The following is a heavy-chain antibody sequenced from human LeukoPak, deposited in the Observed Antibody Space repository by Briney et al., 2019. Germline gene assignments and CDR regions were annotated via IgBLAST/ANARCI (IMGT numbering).Heavy chain of an antibody. Sequence: PSQTLSLTCAVSGGSISSGGYSWSWIRQPPGKGLEWIGYIYHSGSTYYNPSLKSRVTISVDRSKYQFSLKLSSVTAADTAVYYCARSLGSDFDYWGQGTLVTVSS. CDR1: GGSISSGGYS. CDR2: IYHSGST. D-gene: IGHD6-6*01. V-gene: IGHV4-30-2*01. CDR3: ARSLGSDFDY. J-gene: IGHJ4*02.